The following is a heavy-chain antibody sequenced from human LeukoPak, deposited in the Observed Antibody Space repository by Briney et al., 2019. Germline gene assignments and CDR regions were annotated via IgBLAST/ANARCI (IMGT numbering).Heavy chain of an antibody. Sequence: PSETLSLTCAVSGASLTGDSITGYYWSWIRQSPGKGLEWIGYIYNSANTKNNPSLKSRAIISIDTSKNQLSLNLTSVTSADTAVYYCTDRGYFDWSFDDFWGQGTLVTVSS. CDR2: IYNSANT. CDR3: TDRGYFDWSFDDF. CDR1: GASLTGDSITGYY. D-gene: IGHD3-9*01. V-gene: IGHV4-61*08. J-gene: IGHJ4*02.